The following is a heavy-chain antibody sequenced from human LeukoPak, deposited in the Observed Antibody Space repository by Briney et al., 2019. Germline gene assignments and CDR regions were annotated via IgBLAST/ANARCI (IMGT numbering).Heavy chain of an antibody. CDR2: ISDDGSNK. CDR3: ARAITNYYDSSGFDY. V-gene: IGHV3-30*04. J-gene: IGHJ4*02. D-gene: IGHD3-22*01. CDR1: GFTFSSYA. Sequence: GGSLRLSCAASGFTFSSYAMHWVRQAPGKGLEWVAVISDDGSNKYYADSVKGRFTISRDNAKNSLYLQMNSLRAEDTAVYYCARAITNYYDSSGFDYWGQGTLVTVSS.